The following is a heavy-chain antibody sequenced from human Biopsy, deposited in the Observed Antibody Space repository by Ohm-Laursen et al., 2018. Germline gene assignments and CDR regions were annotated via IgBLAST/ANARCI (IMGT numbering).Heavy chain of an antibody. Sequence: SDTLSLTCTVSGDSINSSYWSWIRQPPGKGLEWIGFISNSGNTNYNPSLKSRVTMSVDTSKNQFSLRLNSVTAADTAVYYCARGMRTTGWPYFDYWGQGTLVTVSS. V-gene: IGHV4-59*07. D-gene: IGHD2/OR15-2a*01. CDR2: ISNSGNT. CDR1: GDSINSSY. J-gene: IGHJ4*02. CDR3: ARGMRTTGWPYFDY.